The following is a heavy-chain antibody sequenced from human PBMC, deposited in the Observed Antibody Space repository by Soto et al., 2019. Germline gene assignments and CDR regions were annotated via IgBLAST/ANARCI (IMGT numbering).Heavy chain of an antibody. V-gene: IGHV2-5*02. J-gene: IGHJ4*02. CDR1: GFSLNTYGVG. Sequence: QITLKESGPTLVKPTQTLTLTCTVSGFSLNTYGVGVGWIRPPPGKALEWLALIYWDGNKRYSPTLKSTLTIHKDTTKTQVALTITTMNPVETFTYYCARAHGSWGAYYCDYWGQGTLVTVSS. CDR2: IYWDGNK. CDR3: ARAHGSWGAYYCDY. D-gene: IGHD3-10*01.